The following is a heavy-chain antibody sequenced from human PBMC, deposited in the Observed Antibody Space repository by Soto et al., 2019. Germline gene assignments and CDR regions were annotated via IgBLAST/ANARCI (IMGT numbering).Heavy chain of an antibody. D-gene: IGHD2-2*01. V-gene: IGHV5-51*01. J-gene: IGHJ4*01. CDR2: IYPYDSDT. CDR1: GYSFTSYW. CDR3: ARHLVGSTRGNFDY. Sequence: GESLKISCKTSGYSFTSYWIGWVRQMPGKGMEWVGNIYPYDSDTRYSPSFQGQVTISADTSITTAYLQWSGLRASDTAMYFCARHLVGSTRGNFDYWGQGTLVTVSS.